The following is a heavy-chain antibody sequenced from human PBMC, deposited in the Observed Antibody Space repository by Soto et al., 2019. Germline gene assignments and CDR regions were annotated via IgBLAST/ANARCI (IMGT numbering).Heavy chain of an antibody. CDR3: TSRRGVRYFDWL. D-gene: IGHD3-9*01. CDR1: SVSNAW. CDR2: IKSKTDGGTT. J-gene: IGHJ4*02. Sequence: SVSNAWMNWVRQAPRKGLEWVGRIKSKTDGGTTDYAAPVKGRFTISRDDSKNTLYLQMNSLKTEDTAVYYCTSRRGVRYFDWLWGQGTLVTVSS. V-gene: IGHV3-15*07.